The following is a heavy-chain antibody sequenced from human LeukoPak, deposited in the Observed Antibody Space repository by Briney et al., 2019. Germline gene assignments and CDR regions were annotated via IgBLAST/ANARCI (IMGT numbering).Heavy chain of an antibody. CDR2: IIPIFGTA. D-gene: IGHD6-19*01. V-gene: IGHV1-69*05. CDR1: GGTFSSYA. CDR3: ARDSSGWQQGGY. J-gene: IGHJ4*02. Sequence: SVKVSCKASGGTFSSYAISWVRQAPGQGLEWMGGIIPIFGTANYAQKFQGRVTITTEESTSTAYMELSSLRSEDTAVYYCARDSSGWQQGGYWGQGTLVTVSS.